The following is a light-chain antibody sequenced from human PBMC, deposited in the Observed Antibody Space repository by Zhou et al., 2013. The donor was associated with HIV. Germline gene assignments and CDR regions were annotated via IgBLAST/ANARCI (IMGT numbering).Light chain of an antibody. CDR1: QGIGSS. Sequence: DIQMTQSPSSLSASVGDRVTITCQASQGIGSSLNWYQQRPGKAPKVLIFGASSLQSGVPSRFSGIGSGTDFTLTISSLQPEDSATYYCQQTYNTPVTFGGGTKVEIK. V-gene: IGKV1-39*01. CDR3: QQTYNTPVT. J-gene: IGKJ4*01. CDR2: GAS.